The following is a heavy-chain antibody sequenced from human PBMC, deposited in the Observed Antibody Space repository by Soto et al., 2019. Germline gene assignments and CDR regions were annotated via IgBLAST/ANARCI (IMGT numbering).Heavy chain of an antibody. CDR3: ARMDIAAAGEDY. CDR1: GGSISSGGYY. CDR2: IYYSGST. J-gene: IGHJ4*02. Sequence: QVQLQESGPGLVKPSQTLSLTCTVSGGSISSGGYYWSWIRQHPGKGLEWIGYIYYSGSTYYKPSLTSRVTISVDTSKNQFSLKLSSVTAADTAVYYCARMDIAAAGEDYWGQGTLVTVSS. V-gene: IGHV4-31*03. D-gene: IGHD6-13*01.